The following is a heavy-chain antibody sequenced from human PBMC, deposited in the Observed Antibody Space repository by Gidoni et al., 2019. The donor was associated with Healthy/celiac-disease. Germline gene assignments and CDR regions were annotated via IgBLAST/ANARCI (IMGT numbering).Heavy chain of an antibody. V-gene: IGHV4-31*02. Sequence: YYNPSLKSRVTISVDTSKNQFSLKLSSVTAADTAVYYCATHSGWDHDYWGQGTLVTVSS. J-gene: IGHJ4*02. CDR3: ATHSGWDHDY. D-gene: IGHD6-19*01.